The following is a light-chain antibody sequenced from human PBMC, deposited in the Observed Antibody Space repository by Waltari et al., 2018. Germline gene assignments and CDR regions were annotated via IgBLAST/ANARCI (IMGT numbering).Light chain of an antibody. V-gene: IGKV1-39*01. Sequence: DVQMTQSPSSLFVSVGDRVTISCRASQDITTYLTWYHTRPPQPPRPLIYSTSTVRSGVPSRFSGSGSGTEFTLTISNLQPEDVGTYYCQQTTTNPLTFGRGTTV. CDR1: QDITTY. CDR2: STS. CDR3: QQTTTNPLT. J-gene: IGKJ4*01.